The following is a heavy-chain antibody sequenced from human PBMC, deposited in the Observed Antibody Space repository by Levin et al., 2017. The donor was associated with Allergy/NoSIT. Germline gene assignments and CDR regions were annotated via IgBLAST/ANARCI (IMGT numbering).Heavy chain of an antibody. Sequence: GGSLRLSCAASGFTFSSYAMHWVRQAPGKGLEWVAVISYDGSNKYYADSVKGRVTISRDNSKNTLYLQMNSLRAEDTAVYYCARTPGSGSFNFDYWGQGTLVTVSS. J-gene: IGHJ4*02. CDR2: ISYDGSNK. CDR1: GFTFSSYA. V-gene: IGHV3-30-3*01. CDR3: ARTPGSGSFNFDY. D-gene: IGHD1-26*01.